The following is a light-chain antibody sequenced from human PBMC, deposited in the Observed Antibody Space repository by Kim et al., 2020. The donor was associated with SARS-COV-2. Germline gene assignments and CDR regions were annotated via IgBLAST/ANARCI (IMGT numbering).Light chain of an antibody. CDR2: SAS. Sequence: EIVLTQSPGTLSLSPGERATLSCTASQSVSSSYLSWYQHKPGQAPRLLMYSASSRASGIPDRFSGSGSGTDFTLTISRLEPEDFAVDYCQQYGSLNAFGQGTRLVIK. J-gene: IGKJ5*01. V-gene: IGKV3-20*01. CDR3: QQYGSLNA. CDR1: QSVSSSY.